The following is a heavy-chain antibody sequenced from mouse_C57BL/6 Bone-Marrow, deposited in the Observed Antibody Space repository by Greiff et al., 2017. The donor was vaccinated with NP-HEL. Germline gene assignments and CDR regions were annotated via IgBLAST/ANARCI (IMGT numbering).Heavy chain of an antibody. J-gene: IGHJ3*01. V-gene: IGHV1-55*01. CDR2: IYPGGGST. CDR3: ARSGTTVVAPGFAY. CDR1: GYTFTGYW. D-gene: IGHD1-1*01. Sequence: QVQLQQSGAGLVKPGASVKMSCKASGYTFTGYWITWVQQRPGQGLEWIGDIYPGGGSTNYNEKFKSKVTLTVDTSSSTAYMQLSSLTSEDSAVYYCARSGTTVVAPGFAYWGQGTLVTVSA.